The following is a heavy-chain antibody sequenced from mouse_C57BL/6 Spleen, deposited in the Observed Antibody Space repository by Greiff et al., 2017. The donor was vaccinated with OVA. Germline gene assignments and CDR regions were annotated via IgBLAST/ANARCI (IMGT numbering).Heavy chain of an antibody. Sequence: EVKVVESGGGLVKPGGSLKLSCAASGFTFSSYAMSWVRQTPEKRLEWVATISDGGSYTYYPDNVKGRFTISRDNAKNTLYLQMRHLKSEDTAMYYCARDRAGFDYWGQGTTLTVSS. V-gene: IGHV5-4*01. CDR1: GFTFSSYA. CDR3: ARDRAGFDY. CDR2: ISDGGSYT. J-gene: IGHJ2*01.